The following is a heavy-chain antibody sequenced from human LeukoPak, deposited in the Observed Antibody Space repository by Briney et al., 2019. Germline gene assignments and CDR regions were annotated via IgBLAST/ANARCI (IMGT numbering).Heavy chain of an antibody. CDR2: ISGSGGST. Sequence: PGGSLGLSCAASGFTFSSYAMSWVRQAPGKGLEWVSAISGSGGSTYYADSVKARFTISRDNSKNTLYLQMNSLRAEDTAVYYCAKVAYYDILTGYMYYFDYWGQGTLVTVSS. D-gene: IGHD3-9*01. J-gene: IGHJ4*02. V-gene: IGHV3-23*01. CDR1: GFTFSSYA. CDR3: AKVAYYDILTGYMYYFDY.